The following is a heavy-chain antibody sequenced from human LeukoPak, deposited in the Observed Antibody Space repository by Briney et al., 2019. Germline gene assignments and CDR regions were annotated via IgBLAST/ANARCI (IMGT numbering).Heavy chain of an antibody. D-gene: IGHD6-19*01. CDR1: GYTFTSNY. V-gene: IGHV1-46*01. J-gene: IGHJ4*02. CDR2: ISPSGGST. CDR3: ATDISGWRGFDY. Sequence: GASVKVSCKAFGYTFTSNYMHWVRQAPGQGPEWMGVISPSGGSTTYAQKFQGRVTLTRDMSTSTDYLELSSLRSEDTAVYYCATDISGWRGFDYWGQGTLVTVSS.